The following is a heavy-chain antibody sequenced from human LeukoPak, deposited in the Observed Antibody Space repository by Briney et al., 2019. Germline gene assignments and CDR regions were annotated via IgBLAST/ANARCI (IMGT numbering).Heavy chain of an antibody. D-gene: IGHD4-17*01. V-gene: IGHV3-23*01. Sequence: GGSLRLSCAASGFTFTSYAMSWVRQAPGKGLEWVSSVSGSGDGTYYAHSVKGRFTTSRDNSKKTLDLHMDSLRAEDTAVYYCAKERLGGNYGDYAVDYWGQGTMVTVSS. J-gene: IGHJ4*02. CDR3: AKERLGGNYGDYAVDY. CDR2: VSGSGDGT. CDR1: GFTFTSYA.